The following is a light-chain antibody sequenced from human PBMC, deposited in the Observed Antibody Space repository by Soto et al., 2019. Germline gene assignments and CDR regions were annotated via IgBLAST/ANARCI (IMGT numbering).Light chain of an antibody. CDR3: QQYGSTPPT. CDR2: VAS. J-gene: IGKJ1*01. CDR1: QSVTGNY. Sequence: VLTQSPGTLSVSPGERVTVTCGASQSVTGNYLAWYQQKPGQAPRLLIYVASYRATGIPDRFSGSGSGTDFSLTISRLEPEDFAVYCCQQYGSTPPTFGQGTKVEMK. V-gene: IGKV3-20*01.